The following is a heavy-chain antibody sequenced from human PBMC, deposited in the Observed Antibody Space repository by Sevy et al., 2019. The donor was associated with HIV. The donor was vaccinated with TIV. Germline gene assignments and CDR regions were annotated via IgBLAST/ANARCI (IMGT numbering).Heavy chain of an antibody. J-gene: IGHJ4*02. CDR3: ARGDIVVVVAATGEGFDY. V-gene: IGHV1-3*01. D-gene: IGHD2-15*01. Sequence: ASVKVSCKASGYTFTSYAMHWVRQAPGQRLEWMGWINAGNGNTKYSQKFQGRVTITRDTSASTAYMELSSLRSEDTAVYYCARGDIVVVVAATGEGFDYWGQGTLVTVSS. CDR1: GYTFTSYA. CDR2: INAGNGNT.